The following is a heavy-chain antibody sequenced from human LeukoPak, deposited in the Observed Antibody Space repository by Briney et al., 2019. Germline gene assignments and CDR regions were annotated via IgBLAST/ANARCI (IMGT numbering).Heavy chain of an antibody. CDR2: IYHSGST. V-gene: IGHV4-38-2*02. J-gene: IGHJ5*02. D-gene: IGHD3-10*01. CDR3: AREVTYYYGSGRGA. CDR1: GYSISSGYY. Sequence: SETLSLTCTVSGYSISSGYYWGWIRQPPGKGLEWIGRIYHSGSTYYNPSLKSRVTISVDTSKNQFSLKLRSLTAADTSVYYCAREVTYYYGSGRGAWGQGTLVTVSS.